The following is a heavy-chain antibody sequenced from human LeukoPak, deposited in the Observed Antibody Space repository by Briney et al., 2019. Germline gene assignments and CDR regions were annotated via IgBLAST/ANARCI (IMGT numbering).Heavy chain of an antibody. V-gene: IGHV3-23*01. CDR3: AKAENGLDY. J-gene: IGHJ4*02. CDR2: ISGSGGST. Sequence: GSLRLSCAASGFTLSNAWMSWVRQAPGKGLEWVSAISGSGGSTYYADSVKGRFTISRDNSKNTLYLQMNSLRAEDTAVYYCAKAENGLDYWGQGTLVTVSS. CDR1: GFTLSNAW. D-gene: IGHD2-8*01.